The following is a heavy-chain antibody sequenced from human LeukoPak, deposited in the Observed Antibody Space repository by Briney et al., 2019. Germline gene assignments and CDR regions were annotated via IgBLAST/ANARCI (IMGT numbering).Heavy chain of an antibody. J-gene: IGHJ4*02. CDR1: GGTFSSYA. Sequence: ASVKVSCKASGGTFSSYAISWVRQAPGQGLEWMGGIIPIFGTANYAQKFQGRVTITRDTSASTAYMELSSLRSEDTAVYYCARDRAGWKTFDYWGQGTLVTVSS. CDR3: ARDRAGWKTFDY. CDR2: IIPIFGTA. V-gene: IGHV1-69*05. D-gene: IGHD6-19*01.